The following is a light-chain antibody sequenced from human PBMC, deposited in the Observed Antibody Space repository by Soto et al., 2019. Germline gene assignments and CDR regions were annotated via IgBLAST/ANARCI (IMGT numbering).Light chain of an antibody. Sequence: QSVLTQPASVSGSPGQSITISCTGTSSDVGGYNYVSWYQLHPSKPPKLMIYDVSIRPSGVSNRFSGSKSGNTASLTISGLQAEDETDYYCSSYTSSSSVVFGGGTKLTVL. J-gene: IGLJ2*01. V-gene: IGLV2-14*03. CDR3: SSYTSSSSVV. CDR1: SSDVGGYNY. CDR2: DVS.